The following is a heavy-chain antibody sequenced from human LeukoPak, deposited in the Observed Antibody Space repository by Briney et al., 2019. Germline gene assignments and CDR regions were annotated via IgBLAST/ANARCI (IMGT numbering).Heavy chain of an antibody. Sequence: GGSLRLSCAASGFMFDDYAMHWVRQAPGKGLEWVSGISWNSGSIGYADSVKGRFTISRDNAKNSLYLQMNSLKPEDTALYYCAKDIMRAVAGYYYYYGMDVWGQGTTVTVSS. V-gene: IGHV3-9*01. CDR1: GFMFDDYA. CDR3: AKDIMRAVAGYYYYYGMDV. J-gene: IGHJ6*02. D-gene: IGHD6-19*01. CDR2: ISWNSGSI.